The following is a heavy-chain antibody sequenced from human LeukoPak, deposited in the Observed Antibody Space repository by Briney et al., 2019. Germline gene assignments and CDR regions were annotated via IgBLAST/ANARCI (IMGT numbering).Heavy chain of an antibody. V-gene: IGHV1-2*02. CDR1: GYTFTGYC. D-gene: IGHD3-9*01. CDR2: INPNSGGT. CDR3: ARSSKVLRYFDWLLYY. Sequence: ASVKVSCKASGYTFTGYCMHWVRQAPGQGLEWMGWINPNSGGTNYAQKFQGRVTMTRDTSISTAYMELSRLRSDDTAVYYCARSSKVLRYFDWLLYYWGQGTLVTVSS. J-gene: IGHJ4*02.